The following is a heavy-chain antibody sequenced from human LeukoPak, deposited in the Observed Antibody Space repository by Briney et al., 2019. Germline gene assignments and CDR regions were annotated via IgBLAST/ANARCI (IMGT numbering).Heavy chain of an antibody. CDR3: ARDGTGSRILDY. V-gene: IGHV3-64*01. CDR1: GFTFSSYA. J-gene: IGHJ4*02. CDR2: ISSNGGST. Sequence: GGSLRLSCAASGFTFSSYAMHWVRQAPGKGLEYVSAISSNGGSTYYANSVKGRFTISRDNSKNTLYLQMGSLRAEDMAVYYCARDGTGSRILDYWGQGTLVTVSS. D-gene: IGHD3-10*01.